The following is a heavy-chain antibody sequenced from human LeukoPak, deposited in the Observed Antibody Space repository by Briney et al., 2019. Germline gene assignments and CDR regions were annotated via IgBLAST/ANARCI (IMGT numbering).Heavy chain of an antibody. D-gene: IGHD1-26*01. J-gene: IGHJ4*02. CDR1: GGSISSSSYY. V-gene: IGHV4-39*01. Sequence: SETLSLTCTVSGGSISSSSYYWGWIRQPPGKGLEWIGSIYYSGSTYYNPSLKSRVTISVDTSKNQFSLKLSSVTAADTAVYYCARLGGATASFDYWGQGTLVTVSS. CDR2: IYYSGST. CDR3: ARLGGATASFDY.